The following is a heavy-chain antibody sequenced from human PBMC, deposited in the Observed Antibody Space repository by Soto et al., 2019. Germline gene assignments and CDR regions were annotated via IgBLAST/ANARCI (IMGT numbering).Heavy chain of an antibody. V-gene: IGHV4-59*01. Sequence: SETLSLTCAVAGVSISGFYWSWIRQPPGKGLEYIGYIYYSGSTYYNPSLKSRVTVSLDSSKNQFSLKLTSVTAADTAIYYCERGHLWLEDWGQGTLVTVSS. D-gene: IGHD3-3*01. CDR3: ERGHLWLED. CDR1: GVSISGFY. J-gene: IGHJ4*02. CDR2: IYYSGST.